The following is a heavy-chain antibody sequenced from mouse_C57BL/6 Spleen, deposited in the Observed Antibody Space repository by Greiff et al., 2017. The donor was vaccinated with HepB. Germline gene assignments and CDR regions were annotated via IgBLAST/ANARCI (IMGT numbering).Heavy chain of an antibody. D-gene: IGHD1-1*01. V-gene: IGHV1-42*01. J-gene: IGHJ4*01. CDR1: GYSFTGYY. Sequence: VQLQQSGPELVKPGASVKISCKASGYSFTGYYMNWVKQSPEKSLEWIGEINPSTGGTTYNQKFKAKATLTVDKSSSTAYMQLKGLTSEDSAVYYCARDPITTVVEGAMDYWGQGTSVTVSS. CDR3: ARDPITTVVEGAMDY. CDR2: INPSTGGT.